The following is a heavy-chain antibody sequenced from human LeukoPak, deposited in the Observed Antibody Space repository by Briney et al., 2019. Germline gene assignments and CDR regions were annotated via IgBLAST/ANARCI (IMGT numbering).Heavy chain of an antibody. CDR1: GGSISSGSSY. V-gene: IGHV4-61*02. CDR3: ARVVVVPAAMDSDAFDI. D-gene: IGHD2-2*01. CDR2: IYTSEST. Sequence: SETLSLTCTVSGGSISSGSSYWRWTWIRQSAGSGLELIGRIYTSESTNYNPSLKIRVTISVDTSKNQFSLKLSSLTAADTAVYYCARVVVVPAAMDSDAFDIWGQGTMVTVSS. J-gene: IGHJ3*02.